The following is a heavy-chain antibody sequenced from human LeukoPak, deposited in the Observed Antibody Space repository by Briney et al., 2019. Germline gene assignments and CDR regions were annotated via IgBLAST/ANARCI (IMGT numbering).Heavy chain of an antibody. Sequence: SETLSLTCTVSGGSISSYYWSWIRQPPEKGLEWIGYIFYSGSTNNNPSLKSRVTMSADTSKNQFSLKLSSVTAADTAVYYCARVMSTPGGWFDPWGQGALVTVPS. CDR2: IFYSGST. D-gene: IGHD1-14*01. CDR3: ARVMSTPGGWFDP. J-gene: IGHJ5*02. V-gene: IGHV4-59*01. CDR1: GGSISSYY.